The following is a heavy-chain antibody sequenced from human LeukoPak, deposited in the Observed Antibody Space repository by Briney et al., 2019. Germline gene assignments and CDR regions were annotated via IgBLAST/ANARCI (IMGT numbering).Heavy chain of an antibody. Sequence: SLRLSCAASVYTFDDYATHWVRHAPRRGLEGGSGISWNSGSIGYADSVKGRFTNSSDNAKNSLYLQMNSLRAEDMALYYCAKDGDYGSWSHGWYFDLWGRGTLVTVPS. CDR1: VYTFDDYA. CDR2: ISWNSGSI. J-gene: IGHJ2*01. V-gene: IGHV3-9*03. D-gene: IGHD3-10*01. CDR3: AKDGDYGSWSHGWYFDL.